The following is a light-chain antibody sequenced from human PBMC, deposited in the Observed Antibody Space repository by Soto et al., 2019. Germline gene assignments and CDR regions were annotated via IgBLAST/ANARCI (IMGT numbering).Light chain of an antibody. CDR3: QQYNSYAIT. V-gene: IGKV1-5*03. Sequence: DIQMTQSPSTLSASVGDRVTITCRASQSISSWLAWYQQKPGKAPKLLIYKASSLERGVPPRFSGSGSGTEFTLTISSLQPDDFATYYCQQYNSYAITFGQGTRLEIK. CDR1: QSISSW. J-gene: IGKJ5*01. CDR2: KAS.